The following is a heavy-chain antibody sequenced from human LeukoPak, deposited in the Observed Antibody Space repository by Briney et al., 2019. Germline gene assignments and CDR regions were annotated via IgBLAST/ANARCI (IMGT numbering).Heavy chain of an antibody. V-gene: IGHV3-30*01. CDR1: GFTFLSYA. CDR2: ISYDGSNK. J-gene: IGHJ4*02. CDR3: AREIDY. Sequence: CRSLRLSCAASGFTFLSYAMHGVRQAPGKGLEWVAVISYDGSNKYYADSVKGRFTISRDNSKNTLYLQMNSLRAEDTAVYYCAREIDYWGQGTLVTVSS.